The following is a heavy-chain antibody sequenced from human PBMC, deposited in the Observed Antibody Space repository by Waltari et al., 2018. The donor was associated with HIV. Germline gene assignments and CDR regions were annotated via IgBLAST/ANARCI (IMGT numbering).Heavy chain of an antibody. CDR3: ATVLVRTSWVITTAPFDY. CDR2: IYSNATT. V-gene: IGHV3-53*01. CDR1: GFAVIHNY. D-gene: IGHD3-22*01. J-gene: IGHJ4*02. Sequence: EVQLVESGGGLIQPGGSLRLACAASGFAVIHNYMSWVLQAPGKGLGWVSLIYSNATTYYADSVKGRFTISRDNSKNTLYLQMNSLRADDTAVYFCATVLVRTSWVITTAPFDYWGQGTLVTVSS.